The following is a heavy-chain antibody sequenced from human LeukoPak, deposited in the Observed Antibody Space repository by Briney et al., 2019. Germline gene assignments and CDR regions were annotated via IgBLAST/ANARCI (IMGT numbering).Heavy chain of an antibody. CDR2: VQKDGSYK. J-gene: IGHJ4*02. CDR3: ANIPNLFGPDY. D-gene: IGHD3-16*01. CDR1: GFTFSSYG. V-gene: IGHV3-30*02. Sequence: GGSLRLSCAASGFTFSSYGMHWVRQAPGKGLEWVAFVQKDGSYKTYADSVKGRFTISRDNSKNMLYLQMNSLRVEDTAVYYCANIPNLFGPDYWGQGSLVTVSS.